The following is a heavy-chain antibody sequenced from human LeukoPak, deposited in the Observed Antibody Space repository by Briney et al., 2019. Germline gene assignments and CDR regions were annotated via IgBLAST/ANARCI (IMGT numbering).Heavy chain of an antibody. V-gene: IGHV3-7*01. CDR3: ARADYYDSSGCPDDAFDI. D-gene: IGHD3-22*01. J-gene: IGHJ3*02. CDR1: GFTFSNSW. Sequence: PGGSLRLSCAASGFTFSNSWMSWVRQAPGKGLEWVASIEPDGSEKYYVDSVKGRLTLSRDNAKNSLFLQMNSLRAEDTAVYYCARADYYDSSGCPDDAFDIWGQGTMVTVSS. CDR2: IEPDGSEK.